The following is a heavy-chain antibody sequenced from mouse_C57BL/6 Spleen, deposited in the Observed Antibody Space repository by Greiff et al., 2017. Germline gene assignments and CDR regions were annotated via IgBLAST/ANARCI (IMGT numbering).Heavy chain of an antibody. CDR2: IDPSDSYT. CDR1: GYTFTSYW. Sequence: VQLQQPGAELVKPGASVKLSCKASGYTFTSYWMQWVKQRPGQGLEWIGEIDPSDSYTNYNQKFKGKATLTVDTSSSTAYMQLSSLTSEDSAVYYCAPNWDDWFAYWGQGTLVTVSA. D-gene: IGHD4-1*01. V-gene: IGHV1-50*01. J-gene: IGHJ3*01. CDR3: APNWDDWFAY.